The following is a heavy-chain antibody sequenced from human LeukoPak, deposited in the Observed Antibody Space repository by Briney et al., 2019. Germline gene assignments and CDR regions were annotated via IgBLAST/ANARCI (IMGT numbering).Heavy chain of an antibody. Sequence: SETLSLTCTVSGGSISSGGYYWSWIRQHPGKGLEWMGTINSSGSTYYNPSLKSRVTISVDTSKNQFSLKLSSVTAADTAVYYCARGVGYCSGGSCYSGGNFDYWGQGTLVTVSS. CDR3: ARGVGYCSGGSCYSGGNFDY. J-gene: IGHJ4*02. V-gene: IGHV4-31*03. CDR1: GGSISSGGYY. CDR2: INSSGST. D-gene: IGHD2-15*01.